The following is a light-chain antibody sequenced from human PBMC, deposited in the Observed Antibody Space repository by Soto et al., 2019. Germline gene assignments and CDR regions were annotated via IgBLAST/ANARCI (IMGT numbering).Light chain of an antibody. CDR1: QRIGSY. Sequence: EIVLTQSPVTLSLSPGERATLSCRASQRIGSYVAWYHHKPGQAPRLLIFDASNRATGIPARFSGSRSGTNFTLTISSLEPEDFAVYYCQQRRSWPPTFGQGTKVEFK. V-gene: IGKV3-11*01. CDR2: DAS. CDR3: QQRRSWPPT. J-gene: IGKJ1*01.